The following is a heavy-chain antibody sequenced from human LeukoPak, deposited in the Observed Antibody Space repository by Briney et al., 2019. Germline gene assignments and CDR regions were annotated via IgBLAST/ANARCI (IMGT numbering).Heavy chain of an antibody. Sequence: PGRSLRLSCTASGFTFGDYAMSWVRQAPGKGLEWGGFIRSKVYGGTTEYAASVKGRFSISRDDSKSIAYLQMNSLKTEDTAVYYCNREDMYYDFWSGLDYWGQGTLVTVSS. CDR3: NREDMYYDFWSGLDY. D-gene: IGHD3-3*01. V-gene: IGHV3-49*04. J-gene: IGHJ4*02. CDR2: IRSKVYGGTT. CDR1: GFTFGDYA.